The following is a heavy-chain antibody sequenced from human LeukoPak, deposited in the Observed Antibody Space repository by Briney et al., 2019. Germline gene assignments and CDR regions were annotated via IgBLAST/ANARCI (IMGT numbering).Heavy chain of an antibody. Sequence: PGGSLRLSCTASGFTFSSYGMHWVRQAPGKGLEWVAVISYDGSNKYYADSVKGRFTISRDNAKNSLYLQMNSLRAEDTAVYYCARGPSGDPNYYFDYWGQGTLVTVSS. J-gene: IGHJ4*02. CDR3: ARGPSGDPNYYFDY. V-gene: IGHV3-30*03. D-gene: IGHD7-27*01. CDR2: ISYDGSNK. CDR1: GFTFSSYG.